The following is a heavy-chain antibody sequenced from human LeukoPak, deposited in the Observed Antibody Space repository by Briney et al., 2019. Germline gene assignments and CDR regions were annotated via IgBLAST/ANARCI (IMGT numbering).Heavy chain of an antibody. V-gene: IGHV3-20*04. CDR1: GFSFDEYG. Sequence: GGSLRLSCAASGFSFDEYGMNWVRQVPGKGLECVSGINWNGGNAGYADSVKGRFTISRDNAKNSLYLQMDSLTAEDTALYYCARRFLYSSSWFFDLRGQGTLVTVSS. J-gene: IGHJ4*02. CDR3: ARRFLYSSSWFFDL. CDR2: INWNGGNA. D-gene: IGHD6-13*01.